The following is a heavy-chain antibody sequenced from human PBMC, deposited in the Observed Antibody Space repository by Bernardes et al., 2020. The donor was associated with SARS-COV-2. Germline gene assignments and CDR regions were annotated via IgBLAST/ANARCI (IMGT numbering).Heavy chain of an antibody. V-gene: IGHV3-23*01. Sequence: GGSLRLSCVASGISFSNYAMSWVRQAPGRGLEWVSVITGNGDITYYADSVKGRFTISRDNSKNTLYLQMNSLRAEDTAIYYCAKCVQGSYAMDVWGQGTTVSVS. J-gene: IGHJ6*02. D-gene: IGHD1-1*01. CDR1: GISFSNYA. CDR2: ITGNGDIT. CDR3: AKCVQGSYAMDV.